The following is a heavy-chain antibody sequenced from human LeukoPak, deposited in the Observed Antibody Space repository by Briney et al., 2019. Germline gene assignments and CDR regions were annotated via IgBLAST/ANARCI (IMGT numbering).Heavy chain of an antibody. Sequence: GGSLRLSCAASGFTFSSYAMSWVRQAPGKGLEWVATISYEGAYKFYADSVKGRCAISRGNSMNTLYLQMNSLSAEDTAVYYCARMGYCTSTTCYHYFEYWGQGTLVIVSS. D-gene: IGHD2-2*01. CDR1: GFTFSSYA. V-gene: IGHV3-30*09. J-gene: IGHJ4*02. CDR2: ISYEGAYK. CDR3: ARMGYCTSTTCYHYFEY.